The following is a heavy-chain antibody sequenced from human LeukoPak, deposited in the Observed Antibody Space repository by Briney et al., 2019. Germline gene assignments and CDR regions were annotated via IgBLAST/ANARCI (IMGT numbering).Heavy chain of an antibody. CDR1: GFTLSSYW. Sequence: GGSLRLSCAPSGFTLSSYWMSWVRQAPGKELECVANIKRDGSEKYYVDSVKGRFTISRDNAKNSLYLQLNSLRAKYTTVYYCARTSSSAYYSRWGQGTLVTVSS. J-gene: IGHJ4*02. CDR2: IKRDGSEK. D-gene: IGHD3-22*01. CDR3: ARTSSSAYYSR. V-gene: IGHV3-7*01.